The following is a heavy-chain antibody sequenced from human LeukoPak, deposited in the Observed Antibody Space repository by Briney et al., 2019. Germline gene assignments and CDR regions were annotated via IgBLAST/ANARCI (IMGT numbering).Heavy chain of an antibody. Sequence: SETLSLTCTVSGGSISSSSYYWGWIRQPPGKGLEWIGSIYYSGSTYYNPSLKSRVTISVDTSKNQFSLKLSSVTAADTAVYYCARGPHFAIFFSGGGFDYWGQGTLVTVSS. CDR2: IYYSGST. D-gene: IGHD3-9*01. CDR1: GGSISSSSYY. CDR3: ARGPHFAIFFSGGGFDY. V-gene: IGHV4-39*07. J-gene: IGHJ4*02.